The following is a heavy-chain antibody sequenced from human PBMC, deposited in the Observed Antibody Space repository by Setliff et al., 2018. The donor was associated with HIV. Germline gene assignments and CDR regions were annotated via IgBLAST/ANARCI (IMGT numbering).Heavy chain of an antibody. V-gene: IGHV3-21*06. CDR3: ARGGRLQYFDWPSYAMDV. D-gene: IGHD3-9*01. CDR2: ISSSGAHI. J-gene: IGHJ6*02. Sequence: AGWSLRLSCVASGLTFKTAWMGWVRQAPGKGLEWVASISSSGAHIFYADSLKGRFTISRDNGKNLLYLQMNSLRAEDTAVYYCARGGRLQYFDWPSYAMDVWGQGTTVTVSS. CDR1: GLTFKTAW.